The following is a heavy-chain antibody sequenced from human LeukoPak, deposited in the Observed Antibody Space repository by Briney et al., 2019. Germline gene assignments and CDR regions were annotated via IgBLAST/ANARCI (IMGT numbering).Heavy chain of an antibody. D-gene: IGHD5-12*01. CDR1: GAFISSGGFY. J-gene: IGHJ3*02. Sequence: SETLSLTCTVSGAFISSGGFYWSWLRQPPGKGLEWIGYIYHSGKAYYNPSLESRVTISVDTSKNQFSLKLSSVTAADTAVYYCARGRGYSGYDDAFDIWGQGTMVTVSS. V-gene: IGHV4-30-2*01. CDR3: ARGRGYSGYDDAFDI. CDR2: IYHSGKA.